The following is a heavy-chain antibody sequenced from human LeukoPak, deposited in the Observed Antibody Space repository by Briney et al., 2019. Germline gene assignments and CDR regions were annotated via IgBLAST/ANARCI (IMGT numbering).Heavy chain of an antibody. D-gene: IGHD3-22*01. V-gene: IGHV3-48*04. J-gene: IGHJ4*02. CDR1: GFTFSSYS. CDR3: ARVQMIDRNYFDY. Sequence: GGSLRLSCAASGFTFSSYSMNWVRQAPGKGLEWVSYISSSSSTIYYADSVKGRFTISRDNAKNSLYLQMNSLRAEDTAVYYCARVQMIDRNYFDYWGQGTLVTVSS. CDR2: ISSSSSTI.